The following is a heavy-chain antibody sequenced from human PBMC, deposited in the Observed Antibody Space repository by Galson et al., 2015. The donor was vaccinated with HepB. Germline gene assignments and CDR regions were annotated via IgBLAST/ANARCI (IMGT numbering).Heavy chain of an antibody. CDR1: EDSVSGNSAA. Sequence: CAISEDSVSGNSAAWNRIRQSPSRGLEWLGRTYYRSKWYYHYAESVKSRIDINPDTSKNQFSLQLNSVTPEDTAVYYCARGVVTVFGVVIKYYLDFWGQGTLVTVSS. V-gene: IGHV6-1*01. CDR2: TYYRSKWYY. D-gene: IGHD3-3*01. J-gene: IGHJ4*02. CDR3: ARGVVTVFGVVIKYYLDF.